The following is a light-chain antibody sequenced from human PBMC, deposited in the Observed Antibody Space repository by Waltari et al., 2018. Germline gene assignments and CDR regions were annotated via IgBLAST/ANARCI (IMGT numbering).Light chain of an antibody. CDR1: LLAKKNY. CDR3: YSAADNNVGV. V-gene: IGLV3-27*01. Sequence: SYELTQPSSVSVSPGQTASITCSGDLLAKKNYARWFQQKPGQAPVLVIFKDNDRPSGIPERFSGSSSGTSVTLTISGAQVEDEADYYCYSAADNNVGVFGPGTKVTVL. CDR2: KDN. J-gene: IGLJ1*01.